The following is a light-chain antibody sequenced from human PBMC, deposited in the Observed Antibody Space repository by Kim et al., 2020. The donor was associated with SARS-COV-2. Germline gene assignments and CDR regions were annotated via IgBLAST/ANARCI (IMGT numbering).Light chain of an antibody. V-gene: IGKV3-15*01. CDR3: QQYNNWPPLT. CDR1: QSVSST. Sequence: SPGERATLSCWASQSVSSTLAWYQQKPGQAPRLLIYGASTRATGIPARFSGSGSGTEFTLTISSLQSEDFAVYYCQQYNNWPPLTFGGGTKVDIK. J-gene: IGKJ4*01. CDR2: GAS.